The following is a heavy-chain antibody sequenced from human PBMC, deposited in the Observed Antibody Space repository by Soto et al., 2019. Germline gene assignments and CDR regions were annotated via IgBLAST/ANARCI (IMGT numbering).Heavy chain of an antibody. CDR3: ARGWELRYFDWLLVDTNWFDP. D-gene: IGHD3-9*01. V-gene: IGHV1-8*01. Sequence: GASVKVSCKASGYTFTSYDINWVRQATGQGLEWMGWMNPNSGNTGYAQKFQGRVTMTRNTSISTAYMELSSLRSEDTAVYYCARGWELRYFDWLLVDTNWFDPWGQGTLVTVSS. CDR1: GYTFTSYD. CDR2: MNPNSGNT. J-gene: IGHJ5*02.